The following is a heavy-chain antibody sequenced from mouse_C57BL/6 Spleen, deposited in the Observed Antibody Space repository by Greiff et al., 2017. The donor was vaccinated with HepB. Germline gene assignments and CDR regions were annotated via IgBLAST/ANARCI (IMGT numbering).Heavy chain of an antibody. V-gene: IGHV2-2*01. CDR3: ATSYYYGSSYDWYFDV. D-gene: IGHD1-1*01. J-gene: IGHJ1*03. Sequence: VKLMESGPGLVQPSQRLSITCTVSGFSLTSYGVHWVRQSPGKGLEWLGVIWSGGSTDYNAAFISRLSISKDNSKSQVFFKMNSLQADDTAIYYCATSYYYGSSYDWYFDVWGTGTTVTVSS. CDR1: GFSLTSYG. CDR2: IWSGGST.